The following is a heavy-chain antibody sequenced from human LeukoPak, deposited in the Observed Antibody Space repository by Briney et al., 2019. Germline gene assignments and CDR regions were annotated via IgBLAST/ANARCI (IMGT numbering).Heavy chain of an antibody. V-gene: IGHV1-69*05. CDR1: GGTFSSYA. J-gene: IGHJ6*02. CDR3: ARDSEDSPSNDRKWVRVRGPYDGMDV. CDR2: IIPIFGTA. D-gene: IGHD3-10*01. Sequence: SVKVSCKASGGTFSSYAISWVRQAPGQGLEWMGGIIPIFGTANYAQKFQGRVTITTDESTSTAYMELSSLRSEDTAVYYCARDSEDSPSNDRKWVRVRGPYDGMDVWGQGTTVTVSS.